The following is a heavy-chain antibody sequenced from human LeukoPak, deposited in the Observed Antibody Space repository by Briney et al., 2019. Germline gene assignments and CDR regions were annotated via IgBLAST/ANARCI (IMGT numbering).Heavy chain of an antibody. CDR3: ARETLRGKGGAFDI. CDR2: IYYSGST. CDR1: GGSISSYY. V-gene: IGHV4-59*01. J-gene: IGHJ3*02. Sequence: PSETLSLTCTVSGGSISSYYWSWIRQPPGKGLEWIGYIYYSGSTNYNPSLKSRVTISVDTSKNQFSLKLSSVTAADTAVYYCARETLRGKGGAFDIWGQGTMVTVSS. D-gene: IGHD3-10*01.